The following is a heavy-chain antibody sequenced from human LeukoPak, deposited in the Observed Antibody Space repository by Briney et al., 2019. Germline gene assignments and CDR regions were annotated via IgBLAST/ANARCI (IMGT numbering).Heavy chain of an antibody. D-gene: IGHD6-19*01. CDR1: GFNFSNFG. J-gene: IGHJ4*02. CDR3: ATRDGSSWFTLPDY. CDR2: IWYHGNDK. V-gene: IGHV3-33*01. Sequence: GRSLSLSHGASGFNFSNFGKHCVRQAPGKGLEWVALIWYHGNDKFYADSVKGRFTISRDNYNNTLYLRMNNLRAEGMAVYYSATRDGSSWFTLPDYWGQGTLVTVSS.